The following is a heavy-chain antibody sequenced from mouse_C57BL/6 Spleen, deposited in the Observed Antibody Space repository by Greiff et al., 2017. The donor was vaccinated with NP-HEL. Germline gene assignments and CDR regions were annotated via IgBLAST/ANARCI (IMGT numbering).Heavy chain of an antibody. Sequence: VQLQQPGPELVKPGASVKMSCKASGYTFTDYNMHWVKQSHGKSLEWIGYINPNNGGTSYNQKFKGKATLTVNKSSSTAYMELRSLTSEDSAVYYCARERGTGTRFAYWGQGTLVTVSA. CDR3: ARERGTGTRFAY. CDR1: GYTFTDYN. CDR2: INPNNGGT. V-gene: IGHV1-22*01. J-gene: IGHJ3*01. D-gene: IGHD4-1*01.